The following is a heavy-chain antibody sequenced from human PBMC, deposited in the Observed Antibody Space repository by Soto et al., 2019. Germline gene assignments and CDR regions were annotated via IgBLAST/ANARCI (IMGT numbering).Heavy chain of an antibody. V-gene: IGHV3-23*01. CDR3: GKYSGSYPVYNGMNV. CDR2: ISGTSDAA. CDR1: GFPFSTSA. Sequence: EVQLLESGGGLVQPGGSLRLSCAASGFPFSTSAMNWVRQAPGKGLELVSIISGTSDAAYYAESVKGRFTSSRDNSKNTLYLQINSLRDEDTAVYYCGKYSGSYPVYNGMNVWGQGTTLTVSS. D-gene: IGHD1-26*01. J-gene: IGHJ6*02.